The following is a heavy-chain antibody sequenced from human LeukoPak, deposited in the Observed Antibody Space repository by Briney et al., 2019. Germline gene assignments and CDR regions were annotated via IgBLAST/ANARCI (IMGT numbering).Heavy chain of an antibody. CDR1: GFTFSSYG. D-gene: IGHD6-6*01. CDR3: AKGGVGSSPYYYYGMDV. Sequence: PGRSLRLSCAASGFTFSSYGVHWVRQAPGKGLEWVAVISYDGSNKYYADSVKGRFTISRDNSKNTLYLQMNSLSAEDTAVYYCAKGGVGSSPYYYYGMDVWGQGTTVTVSS. J-gene: IGHJ6*02. CDR2: ISYDGSNK. V-gene: IGHV3-30*18.